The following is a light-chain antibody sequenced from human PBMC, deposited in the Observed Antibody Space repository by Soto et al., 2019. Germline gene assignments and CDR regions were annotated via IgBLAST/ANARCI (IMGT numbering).Light chain of an antibody. J-gene: IGKJ3*01. V-gene: IGKV3-11*01. CDR1: PSISST. CDR3: QQRFTWPS. Sequence: ETVLTQSPATLSLSPGERATLSCRASPSISSTLAWYQQTPGQAPRLLIYDASKRATGIPARFSGSGSGTDFTLTISSLEPEDFAVYYCQQRFTWPSFGPGTKVDIK. CDR2: DAS.